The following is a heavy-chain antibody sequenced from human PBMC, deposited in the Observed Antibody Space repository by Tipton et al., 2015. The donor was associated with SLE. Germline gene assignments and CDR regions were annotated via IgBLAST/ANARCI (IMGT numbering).Heavy chain of an antibody. V-gene: IGHV4-59*12. CDR1: GGSISSYY. CDR2: IYYSGNT. Sequence: TLSLTCTVSGGSISSYYWSWIRQPPGKGLEWIGCIYYSGNTYYNPSLKSRVTISVDTSKNQFSLKLSSVTAADTAVYYCARYITMIVVGEAFDIWGQGTMVTVSS. J-gene: IGHJ3*02. CDR3: ARYITMIVVGEAFDI. D-gene: IGHD3-22*01.